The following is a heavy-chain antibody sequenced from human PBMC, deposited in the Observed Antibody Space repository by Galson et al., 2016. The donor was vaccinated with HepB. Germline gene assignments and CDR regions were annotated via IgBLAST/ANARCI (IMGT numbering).Heavy chain of an antibody. D-gene: IGHD4-17*01. J-gene: IGHJ4*02. V-gene: IGHV3-30*04. Sequence: SLRLSCAASGFIFSTYAMHWVRQTPGKGLEGVATISDDGTNQYYVDSVKGRFTISRDNSKNTLYLQMNSLRPEDTAVYYCARADYGDYVAFFDYWGQGTLVTVSS. CDR2: ISDDGTNQ. CDR1: GFIFSTYA. CDR3: ARADYGDYVAFFDY.